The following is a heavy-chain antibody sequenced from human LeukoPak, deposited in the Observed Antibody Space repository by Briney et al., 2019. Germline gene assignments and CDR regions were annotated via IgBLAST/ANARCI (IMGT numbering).Heavy chain of an antibody. D-gene: IGHD6-19*01. CDR2: INPSGGST. CDR3: ARDPVAVAGVFDY. V-gene: IGHV1-46*01. CDR1: GYTFISYD. Sequence: ASVKVSCKASGYTFISYDISWVRQAPGQGLEWMGIINPSGGSTSYAQKFQGRVTMTRDTSTSTVYMELSSLRSEDTAVYYCARDPVAVAGVFDYWGQGTLVTVSS. J-gene: IGHJ4*02.